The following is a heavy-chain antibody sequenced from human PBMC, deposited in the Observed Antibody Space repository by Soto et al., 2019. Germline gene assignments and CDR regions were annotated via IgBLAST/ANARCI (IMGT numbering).Heavy chain of an antibody. CDR3: ERYGENAAAFAY. CDR1: GYTLPGYY. Sequence: DSVKVSCNASGYTLPGYYMHWVRQAPGQGLEWMGWINPNSGGTNYAQKFQGWVTMTRDTSISTAYMELSRLRSDDTAVYYCERYGENAAAFAYSAQGTLVPVSS. D-gene: IGHD4-17*01. J-gene: IGHJ4*01. CDR2: INPNSGGT. V-gene: IGHV1-2*04.